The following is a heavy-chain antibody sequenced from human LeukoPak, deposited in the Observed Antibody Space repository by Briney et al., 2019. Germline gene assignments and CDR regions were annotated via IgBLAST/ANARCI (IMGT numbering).Heavy chain of an antibody. V-gene: IGHV4-59*08. CDR3: ARRGLQFVHFVY. D-gene: IGHD5-24*01. CDR1: GGSISNYY. Sequence: PSETLSLTCTVSGGSISNYYMSWIRQPPGKGLEWIGYIYYSGSTNYNPSLKSRVTISVDTSKNQFSLKLSSVTAADTAVYYCARRGLQFVHFVYWGRGTLVTVSS. CDR2: IYYSGST. J-gene: IGHJ4*02.